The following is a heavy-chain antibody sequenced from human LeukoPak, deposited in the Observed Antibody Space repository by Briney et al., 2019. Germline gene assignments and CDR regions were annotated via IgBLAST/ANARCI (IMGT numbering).Heavy chain of an antibody. J-gene: IGHJ6*02. CDR1: GGSISSYY. CDR2: IYTSGST. D-gene: IGHD2-2*02. CDR3: ARDGCSSTSCYTDYYYYGMDV. V-gene: IGHV4-4*07. Sequence: SETLSLTCTVSGGSISSYYWSWIRQPAGKGLEWNGRIYTSGSTNYNPSLKSRVTMSVDTSKNQFSLKLSSVTAADTAVYYCARDGCSSTSCYTDYYYYGMDVWGQGTTVTVSS.